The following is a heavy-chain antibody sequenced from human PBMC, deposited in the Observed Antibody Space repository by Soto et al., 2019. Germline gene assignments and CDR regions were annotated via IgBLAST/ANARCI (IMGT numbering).Heavy chain of an antibody. J-gene: IGHJ6*03. D-gene: IGHD6-6*01. Sequence: EVQLAESGGGLAQPGGSLRLSCAASGFPLRGYAMDGVRQAPGKGLEYVSGISSNGVGTYYANSVQGRFTISRDNSKNTVYLQMGSLRPEDMAVYYCARRARPDFYYMDVWGKGTTVTVS. CDR1: GFPLRGYA. V-gene: IGHV3-64*01. CDR2: ISSNGVGT. CDR3: ARRARPDFYYMDV.